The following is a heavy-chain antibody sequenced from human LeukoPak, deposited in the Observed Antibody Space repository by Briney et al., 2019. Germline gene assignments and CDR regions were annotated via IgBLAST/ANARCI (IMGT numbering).Heavy chain of an antibody. CDR3: ARDGEYSYGYGFDY. CDR1: GFTVSSTY. J-gene: IGHJ4*02. D-gene: IGHD5-18*01. CDR2: IYNGGST. Sequence: GGSLRLSCAASGFTVSSTYMIWVRQAPGKGLEWVSVIYNGGSTYYADSVKGRFTISRDNSKNTVYLQMNSLRAEDTAVYYCARDGEYSYGYGFDYWGQGTLVTVSS. V-gene: IGHV3-66*01.